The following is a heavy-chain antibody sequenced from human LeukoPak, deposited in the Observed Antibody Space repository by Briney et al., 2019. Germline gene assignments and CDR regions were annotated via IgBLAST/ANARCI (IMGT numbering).Heavy chain of an antibody. Sequence: ASVKVSCKASGYTFTSYYMHWVRQAPGQGLEWMGIINPSGGSTSYAQKFQGRLTMTRDTSTSTVYMDLSSLRSEDTAVYYCAREGVTGTDAFDNWGQGTLVTVSS. CDR3: AREGVTGTDAFDN. V-gene: IGHV1-46*01. CDR2: INPSGGST. J-gene: IGHJ4*02. CDR1: GYTFTSYY. D-gene: IGHD1-20*01.